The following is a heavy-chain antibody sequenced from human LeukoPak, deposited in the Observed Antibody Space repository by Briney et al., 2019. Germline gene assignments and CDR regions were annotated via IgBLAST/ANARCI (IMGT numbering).Heavy chain of an antibody. V-gene: IGHV4-39*07. J-gene: IGHJ4*02. Sequence: PSETLSLTCTVSGGSISSSSYYWGWIRQPPGKGLEWIGSIYYSGSTYYNPSLKSRVTISIDTSKNQFSLRLSSVTAADTAVYYCARVIFKYNYGEYYFDYWGQGTLVTVSS. CDR3: ARVIFKYNYGEYYFDY. CDR2: IYYSGST. CDR1: GGSISSSSYY. D-gene: IGHD1-1*01.